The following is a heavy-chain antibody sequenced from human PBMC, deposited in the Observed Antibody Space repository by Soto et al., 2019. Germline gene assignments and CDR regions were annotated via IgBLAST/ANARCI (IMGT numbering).Heavy chain of an antibody. Sequence: GGSLRLSCAASGFPFSIYAMSLVRQSPGKGLEWVSAISGSGGSTYYADSVKGRFTISRDNSKNTLYLQMNSLRAEDTAVYYCAKDRKQWLYDAFDIWGHGTMVTVSS. CDR2: ISGSGGST. D-gene: IGHD6-19*01. J-gene: IGHJ3*02. V-gene: IGHV3-23*01. CDR1: GFPFSIYA. CDR3: AKDRKQWLYDAFDI.